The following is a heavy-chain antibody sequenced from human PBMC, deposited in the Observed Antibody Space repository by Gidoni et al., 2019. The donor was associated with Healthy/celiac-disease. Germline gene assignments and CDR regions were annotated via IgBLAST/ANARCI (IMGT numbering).Heavy chain of an antibody. D-gene: IGHD1-26*01. CDR3: TRGGLPYSGSEDAFDI. CDR1: GFTFGDYA. Sequence: EVQLVASGGGLVQPGRSLRLSCHASGFTFGDYAMSWVRQAPGKGLEWVGFIRSKAYGGTTEYAASVKGRFTISRDDSKSIAYLQMNSLKTEDTAVYYCTRGGLPYSGSEDAFDIWGQGTMVTVSS. J-gene: IGHJ3*02. CDR2: IRSKAYGGTT. V-gene: IGHV3-49*04.